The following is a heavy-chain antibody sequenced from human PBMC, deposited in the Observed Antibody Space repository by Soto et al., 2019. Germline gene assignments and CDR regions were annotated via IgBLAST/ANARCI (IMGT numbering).Heavy chain of an antibody. CDR3: AREASYYYDSTGYYYATYFDY. V-gene: IGHV3-30-3*01. CDR2: ISYDGSNK. CDR1: GFTFSSYA. J-gene: IGHJ4*02. Sequence: QVQLVESGGGVVQPGRSLRLSCAASGFTFSSYAMHWVRQAPGKGLEWVAVISYDGSNKYYAESVKGRFTISRDNSKNTLYLQMNSLRAEDTAVYYCAREASYYYDSTGYYYATYFDYWGQGTLVTVSS. D-gene: IGHD3-22*01.